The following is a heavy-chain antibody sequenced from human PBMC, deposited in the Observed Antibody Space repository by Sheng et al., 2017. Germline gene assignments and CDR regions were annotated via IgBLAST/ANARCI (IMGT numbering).Heavy chain of an antibody. CDR1: GYSISSGYY. V-gene: IGHV4-38-2*01. Sequence: QVQLQESGPGLVKPSETLSLTCAVSGYSISSGYYWGWIRQPPGKGLEWIGSIYHSGSTYYNPSLKSRVTISVDTSKNQFSLKLSSVTAADTAVHYCARVKWELPANWFDPWGQGTLVTVSS. CDR2: IYHSGST. CDR3: ARVKWELPANWFDP. D-gene: IGHD1-26*01. J-gene: IGHJ5*02.